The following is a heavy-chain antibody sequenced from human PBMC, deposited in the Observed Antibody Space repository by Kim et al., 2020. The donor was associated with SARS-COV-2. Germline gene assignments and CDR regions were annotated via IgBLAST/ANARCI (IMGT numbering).Heavy chain of an antibody. CDR1: GASISRYY. D-gene: IGHD2-2*01. CDR2: IFHSGTT. V-gene: IGHV4-59*01. Sequence: SETLSLTCTVSGASISRYYWSWIRQSPVKGLEWIGFIFHSGTTHYNPSLESRVTMSVDTSKNQFSLRLNSVTAADTAVYYCARDRTGYCSGTNCLYYYYGLDVWGQGTTVTVSS. J-gene: IGHJ6*02. CDR3: ARDRTGYCSGTNCLYYYYGLDV.